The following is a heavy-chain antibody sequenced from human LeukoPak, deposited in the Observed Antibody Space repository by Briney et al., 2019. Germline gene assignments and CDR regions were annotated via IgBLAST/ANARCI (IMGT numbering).Heavy chain of an antibody. CDR2: IYYSGST. D-gene: IGHD6-13*01. CDR3: AREVAAAGTGY. Sequence: SETLSLTCTVSGGSISSSSYYWGWIRQPPGKGLEWIGSIYYSGSTYYNPSIKSRVTISVDTSKNQFSLKLSSVTAADTAVYYCAREVAAAGTGYWGQGTLVTVSS. J-gene: IGHJ4*02. V-gene: IGHV4-39*07. CDR1: GGSISSSSYY.